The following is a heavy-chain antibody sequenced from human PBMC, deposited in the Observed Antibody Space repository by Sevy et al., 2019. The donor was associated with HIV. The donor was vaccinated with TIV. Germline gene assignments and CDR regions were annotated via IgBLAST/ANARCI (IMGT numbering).Heavy chain of an antibody. CDR1: GFTFSSYP. V-gene: IGHV3-30*14. CDR3: ARELTGTKGVYYYYGMDV. J-gene: IGHJ6*02. Sequence: GGSLRLSCAASGFTFSSYPMHWVRQAPGKGLEWVSFISFDGTDKYYAYSVKGRFTITRDNSKNTLYLQMNSLRAEDTAVYYCARELTGTKGVYYYYGMDVWGQGTTVTVSS. CDR2: ISFDGTDK. D-gene: IGHD1-7*01.